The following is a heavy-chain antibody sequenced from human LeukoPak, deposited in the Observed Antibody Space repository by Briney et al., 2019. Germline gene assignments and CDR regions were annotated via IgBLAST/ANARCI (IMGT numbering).Heavy chain of an antibody. CDR2: INQDESAK. V-gene: IGHV3-7*01. CDR1: GFTFSRYW. CDR3: ARDRDSSSWSSRRVGDYFDY. Sequence: TGGSLRLSCAASGFTFSRYWMSWVRQAPGKGLEWVASINQDESAKFYVDSVRGRFTISRDNAKNSLYLQMNSLRAEDTAVYYCARDRDSSSWSSRRVGDYFDYWGQGTLVTVSS. J-gene: IGHJ4*02. D-gene: IGHD6-13*01.